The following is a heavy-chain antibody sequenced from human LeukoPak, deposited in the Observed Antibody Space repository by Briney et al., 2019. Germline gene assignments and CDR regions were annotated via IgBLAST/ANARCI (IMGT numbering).Heavy chain of an antibody. CDR1: GGSISSSSYY. Sequence: SETLSLTCTVSGGSISSSSYYWGWIRQPPGKGLEWIGSIYYSGSTYYNPSLKSRVTISVDTSKNQFSLKLSSVTAADTAVYYCARKPRHDDILTGPTYAFDIWGQGTMVTVSS. CDR2: IYYSGST. D-gene: IGHD3-9*01. V-gene: IGHV4-39*01. J-gene: IGHJ3*02. CDR3: ARKPRHDDILTGPTYAFDI.